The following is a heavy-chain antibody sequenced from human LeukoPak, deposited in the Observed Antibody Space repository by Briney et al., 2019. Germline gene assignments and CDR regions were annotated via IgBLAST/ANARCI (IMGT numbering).Heavy chain of an antibody. CDR1: GFTFSSYG. V-gene: IGHV3-30*18. Sequence: GGSLRLSCAASGFTFSSYGMHWVRQAPGKGLEWVAVISYDGSNKYYADSVKGRFTISRDNSKNTLYLQMNSLRAEDTAVYYCAKDRSTMVRGVIIFDAFDIWGQGTMVTVSS. CDR3: AKDRSTMVRGVIIFDAFDI. D-gene: IGHD3-10*01. CDR2: ISYDGSNK. J-gene: IGHJ3*02.